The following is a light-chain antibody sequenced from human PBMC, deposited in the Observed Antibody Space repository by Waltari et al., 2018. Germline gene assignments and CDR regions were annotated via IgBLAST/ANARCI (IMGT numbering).Light chain of an antibody. J-gene: IGLJ3*02. Sequence: QSALTQPPSASGSPGQSVTISCTGTSSDVGSYTSVSWFQQHPGKAPKLIIYEVSKRPSGVPDRFSGSKSGNMASLTVSGLQAEDEADYYCSSKGGSNNLVFGGGTKLTVL. CDR1: SSDVGSYTS. CDR3: SSKGGSNNLV. V-gene: IGLV2-8*01. CDR2: EVS.